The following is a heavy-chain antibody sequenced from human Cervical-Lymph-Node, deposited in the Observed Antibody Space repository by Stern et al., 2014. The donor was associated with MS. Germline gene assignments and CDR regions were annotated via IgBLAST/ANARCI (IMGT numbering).Heavy chain of an antibody. D-gene: IGHD5-12*01. CDR2: IRSKADSYAT. V-gene: IGHV3-73*01. Sequence: EDQLVESGGGLVQPGGSLKLSCAASGFTFSGSAMHWVRQASGKGLEWVGRIRSKADSYATAYAASVKGRFTISRDDSKNTAYLQMNSLKTEDTAVYYCTRHLGGYSGYDFFDYWGQGTLVTVSS. CDR3: TRHLGGYSGYDFFDY. CDR1: GFTFSGSA. J-gene: IGHJ4*02.